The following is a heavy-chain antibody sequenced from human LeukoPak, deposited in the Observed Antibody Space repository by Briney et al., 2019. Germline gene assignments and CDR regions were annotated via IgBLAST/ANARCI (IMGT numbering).Heavy chain of an antibody. Sequence: GVSLRLSCAASGFTFYSYAMSWVPQAQGKGLEWVSAISGSGGSTYYADSVKGRFTISRDNSKNTLYLQMNSLRAEDTAVYYFAKDRRSRGSFDYWGQGTLVSVPS. V-gene: IGHV3-23*01. D-gene: IGHD1-26*01. CDR3: AKDRRSRGSFDY. CDR2: ISGSGGST. J-gene: IGHJ4*02. CDR1: GFTFYSYA.